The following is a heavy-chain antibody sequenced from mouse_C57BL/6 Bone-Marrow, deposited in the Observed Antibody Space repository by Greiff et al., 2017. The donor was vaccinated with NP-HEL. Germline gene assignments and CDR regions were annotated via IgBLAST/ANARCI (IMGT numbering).Heavy chain of an antibody. J-gene: IGHJ3*01. V-gene: IGHV14-3*01. CDR3: ATQGPNWEAWFAY. CDR2: IDPATGTT. Sequence: EVQLQQSVAELVRPGASVKLSCTASGFNIKNTYMHWVKQRPEQGLEWIGRIDPATGTTKYAPKFPGKATITADTSSNTAYLQLSSLTSEDTAIYYCATQGPNWEAWFAYWGQGTLVTVSA. D-gene: IGHD4-1*01. CDR1: GFNIKNTY.